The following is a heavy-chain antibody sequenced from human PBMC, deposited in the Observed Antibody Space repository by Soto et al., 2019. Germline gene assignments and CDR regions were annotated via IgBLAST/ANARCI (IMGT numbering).Heavy chain of an antibody. CDR3: ARDIAVAAKWFDP. CDR2: IKQDGSEK. CDR1: GFTFSSYW. D-gene: IGHD6-19*01. J-gene: IGHJ5*02. V-gene: IGHV3-7*01. Sequence: EVQLVESGGGLVQPGGSLRLSCAASGFTFSSYWMSWVRQAPGKGLEWVANIKQDGSEKYYVDSVKGRFTSSRDNAKNSLYLQMNSLRAEDTAVYYCARDIAVAAKWFDPWGQGTLVTVSS.